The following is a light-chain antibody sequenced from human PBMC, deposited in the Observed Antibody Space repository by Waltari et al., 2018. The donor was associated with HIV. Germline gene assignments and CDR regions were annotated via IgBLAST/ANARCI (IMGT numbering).Light chain of an antibody. CDR2: EVS. J-gene: IGLJ2*01. CDR3: CSYAASSTLI. Sequence: QSALTQPAPVSGSPGQSINISCTGTSSDVGCENLDAGYQQNPDKAPKLIIYEVSKRPSGVSLRFSGSKSGNTASLTFSGLQSEDESAYSCCSYAASSTLIFGGGTKLTVL. V-gene: IGLV2-23*02. CDR1: SSDVGCENL.